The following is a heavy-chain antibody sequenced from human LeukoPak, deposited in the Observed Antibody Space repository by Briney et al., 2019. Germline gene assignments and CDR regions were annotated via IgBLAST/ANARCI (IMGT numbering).Heavy chain of an antibody. V-gene: IGHV4-59*01. CDR2: IYYSGST. J-gene: IGHJ6*02. CDR1: GGSISSYY. Sequence: SETLSLTCTVSGGSISSYYWSWIRQPPGKGLEWIGYIYYSGSTNYNPSLKSRVTISVDTSKNQFSLKLSSVTAADTAVYYCVREGPRPSYYYGMDVWGQGTTVTVSS. CDR3: VREGPRPSYYYGMDV.